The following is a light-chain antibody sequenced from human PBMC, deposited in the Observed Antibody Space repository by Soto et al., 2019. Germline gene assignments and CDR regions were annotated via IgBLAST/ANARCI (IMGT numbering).Light chain of an antibody. Sequence: EINVTQSPATLSASPGDSVTLSCRASQSVTYNLAWYQQRPGQAPRLLIYGASTRATGIPPRFSGRGSGTEFTLTITSLQSEDFAVYFCQQYNDRLWTFGQGTRLEIK. CDR2: GAS. CDR1: QSVTYN. J-gene: IGKJ5*01. CDR3: QQYNDRLWT. V-gene: IGKV3-15*01.